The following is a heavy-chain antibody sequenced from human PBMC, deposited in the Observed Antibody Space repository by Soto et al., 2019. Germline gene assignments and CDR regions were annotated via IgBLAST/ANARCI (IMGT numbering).Heavy chain of an antibody. V-gene: IGHV3-64D*08. CDR1: VLPFSSYA. J-gene: IGHJ4*02. Sequence: PGGSLRLSCSASVLPFSSYAMHWVRQAPGKGLEYVSAISSNGGSTYYADSVKGRFTISRDNSKNTLYLQMSSLRAEDTAVYYCVKKSLDSSSSGTGFFYWGQGTLVTVSS. D-gene: IGHD6-6*01. CDR2: ISSNGGST. CDR3: VKKSLDSSSSGTGFFY.